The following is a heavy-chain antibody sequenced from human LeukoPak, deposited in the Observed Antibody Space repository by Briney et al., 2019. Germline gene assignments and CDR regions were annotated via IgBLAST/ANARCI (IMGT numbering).Heavy chain of an antibody. V-gene: IGHV1-18*01. D-gene: IGHD2/OR15-2a*01. CDR1: GGTFSSYA. CDR3: ARADNNSWLDWFDP. Sequence: GSSVKVSCKASGGTFSSYAISWVRQAPGQGLEWMGWISTYNGYTNYAQKFQGRATMTTDTSTRTAYMELRSLRSDDTAVYYCARADNNSWLDWFDPWGQGALVTVSS. J-gene: IGHJ5*02. CDR2: ISTYNGYT.